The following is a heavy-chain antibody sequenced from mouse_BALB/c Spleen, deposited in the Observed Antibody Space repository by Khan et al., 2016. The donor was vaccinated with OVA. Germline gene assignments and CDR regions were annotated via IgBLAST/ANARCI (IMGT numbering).Heavy chain of an antibody. CDR2: TNPTNGRT. J-gene: IGHJ2*01. Sequence: QVQLQQSGAELVKAGASVKMSCKASGYTFTSYWMHWVKQRLGQGLEWFAETNPTNGRTYYNEKFKSKATLTVDNSSSTAYMLLSGPTFEDSAVYYSARMKKIVATYFDYWGQGTTLTVSS. D-gene: IGHD1-1*01. CDR1: GYTFTSYW. CDR3: ARMKKIVATYFDY. V-gene: IGHV1S81*02.